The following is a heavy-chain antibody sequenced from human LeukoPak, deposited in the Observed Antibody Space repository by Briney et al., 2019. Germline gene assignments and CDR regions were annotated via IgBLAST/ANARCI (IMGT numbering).Heavy chain of an antibody. V-gene: IGHV1-69*13. D-gene: IGHD3-3*01. CDR1: GGTFSSYA. CDR2: IIPIFGTA. CDR3: ARKVQYYDFWSGYGSVGYFDY. Sequence: GASVKVSCKASGGTFSSYAISWVRQAPGQGLEWMGGIIPIFGTANYAQKFQGRVTITADESTSTAYMELSSLRSEDTAVNYCARKVQYYDFWSGYGSVGYFDYWGQGTLVTVSS. J-gene: IGHJ4*02.